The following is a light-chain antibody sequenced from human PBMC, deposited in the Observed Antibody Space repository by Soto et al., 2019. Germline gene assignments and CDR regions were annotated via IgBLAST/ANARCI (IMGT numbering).Light chain of an antibody. CDR2: AAS. CDR3: QKYGSDPIT. CDR1: QGINNY. V-gene: IGKV1-27*01. J-gene: IGKJ3*01. Sequence: DIQMTQSPSSLSASVGDRVTVTCRASQGINNYLAWYQHKPGEVPNLLIYAASTLHSGVPSRFSGSGSGTDFTLTISSLQPEDGATYYCQKYGSDPITFGPGNKVDIK.